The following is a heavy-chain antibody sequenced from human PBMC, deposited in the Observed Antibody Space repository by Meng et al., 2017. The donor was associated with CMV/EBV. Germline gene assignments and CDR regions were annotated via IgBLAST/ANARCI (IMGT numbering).Heavy chain of an antibody. CDR1: GFTFRSYW. Sequence: GESLKISCAASGFTFRSYWMHWVRQAPGKGLVWVSRINSDGSSTSYADSVKGRFTISRDNAKNTLYLQMNSLRAEDTAVYYCARSTRAWNAYFDYWGQGTLVTSPQ. J-gene: IGHJ4*02. D-gene: IGHD1-1*01. CDR3: ARSTRAWNAYFDY. CDR2: INSDGSST. V-gene: IGHV3-74*01.